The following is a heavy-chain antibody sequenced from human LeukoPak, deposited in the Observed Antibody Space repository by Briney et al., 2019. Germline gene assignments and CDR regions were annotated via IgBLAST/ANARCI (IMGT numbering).Heavy chain of an antibody. D-gene: IGHD2-15*01. CDR1: GFTFSSYG. CDR3: ARDRSSGAFDY. CDR2: IWHDGSNK. V-gene: IGHV3-33*01. Sequence: GGSLRLSCAASGFTFSSYGMHWVRQAPGRGLEWVAIIWHDGSNKYYADSVKGRFTISRDNSKNTLDLQMNSLRAEDTAVYYCARDRSSGAFDYWGEGTLVTVS. J-gene: IGHJ4*02.